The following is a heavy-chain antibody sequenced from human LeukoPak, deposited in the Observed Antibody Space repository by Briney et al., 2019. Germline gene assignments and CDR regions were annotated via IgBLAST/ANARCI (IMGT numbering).Heavy chain of an antibody. Sequence: ASVKVSCKASGYTFTGYYMHWVRQAPGQGLEWMGWINPNSGGTNYAQKFQGRVTMTRDTSVSTAYMELSRLRSDDTAVYYCARSGYSYGYPKETYYFDYWGQGTLVTVSS. CDR1: GYTFTGYY. V-gene: IGHV1-2*02. CDR3: ARSGYSYGYPKETYYFDY. J-gene: IGHJ4*02. CDR2: INPNSGGT. D-gene: IGHD5-18*01.